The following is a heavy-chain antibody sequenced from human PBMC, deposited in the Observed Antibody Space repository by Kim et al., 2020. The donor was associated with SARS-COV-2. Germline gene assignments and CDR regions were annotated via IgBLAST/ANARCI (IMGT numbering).Heavy chain of an antibody. Sequence: GGSLRLSCAASGLSFDSSAMNWVRQAPGKGLELVAVISFDGRNKAYAGSVKGRVTISRDNSKSTLHLQMNSLRVEDTAVYYCARGNYYESVSLSDYYNGMDVWGQETTVTVSS. D-gene: IGHD3-10*01. CDR1: GLSFDSSA. CDR3: ARGNYYESVSLSDYYNGMDV. CDR2: ISFDGRNK. J-gene: IGHJ6*02. V-gene: IGHV3-30-3*01.